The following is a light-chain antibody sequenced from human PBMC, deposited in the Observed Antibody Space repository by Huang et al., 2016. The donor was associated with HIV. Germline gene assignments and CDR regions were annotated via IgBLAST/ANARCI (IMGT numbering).Light chain of an antibody. V-gene: IGKV3-15*01. Sequence: EIVMTQSPATLSVSPGERATLSCRASQSVTDNLAWYQQKPGQAPRLLIYGASTRATGNAARFNASGSGTEFTLTINSLQSEDFAVYYCQQYNNWPRTFGPGTKVDVK. J-gene: IGKJ3*01. CDR1: QSVTDN. CDR2: GAS. CDR3: QQYNNWPRT.